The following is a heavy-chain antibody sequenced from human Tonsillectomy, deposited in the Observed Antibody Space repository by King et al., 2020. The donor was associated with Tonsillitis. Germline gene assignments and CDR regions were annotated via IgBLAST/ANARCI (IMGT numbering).Heavy chain of an antibody. CDR3: AKAGYPDIVVVNYFDY. Sequence: DVQLVQSGGGLVQPGRSLRLSCAASGFTFDDYAMHWVRQAPGKGLEWVSGINWNSGNIDYADSVRGRFTISRDNAKNSLYLQMNSLRAEDTAFYYCAKAGYPDIVVVNYFDYWGRGTLVTVSS. V-gene: IGHV3-9*01. CDR1: GFTFDDYA. CDR2: INWNSGNI. D-gene: IGHD2-15*01. J-gene: IGHJ4*02.